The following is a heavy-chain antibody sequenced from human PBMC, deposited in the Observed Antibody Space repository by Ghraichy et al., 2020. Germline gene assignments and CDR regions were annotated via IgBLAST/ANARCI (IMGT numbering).Heavy chain of an antibody. D-gene: IGHD1-7*01. Sequence: SETLSLTCTVSGGSISSSSYYWGWIRQPPGKGLEWIGSIYYSGSTYYNPSLKSRVTISVDTSKNQFSLKLSSVTAADTAVYYCARQRASWNYILSQPLTPPVGDYWGQGTLVTVSS. CDR3: ARQRASWNYILSQPLTPPVGDY. V-gene: IGHV4-39*01. J-gene: IGHJ4*02. CDR1: GGSISSSSYY. CDR2: IYYSGST.